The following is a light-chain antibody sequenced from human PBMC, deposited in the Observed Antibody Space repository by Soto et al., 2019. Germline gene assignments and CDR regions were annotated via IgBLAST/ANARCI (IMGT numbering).Light chain of an antibody. CDR2: EVT. CDR3: SSYTCSTAYV. CDR1: SSDVGSYNR. Sequence: QSVLTQPPSVSGSPGQSVTISCTGTSSDVGSYNRVSWYQQPPGTAPKLMIYEVTNRPSGVPDRFSGSKSGNTASLTISGLQAEDESDNYLSSYTCSTAYVFGTGSKVTVL. J-gene: IGLJ1*01. V-gene: IGLV2-18*02.